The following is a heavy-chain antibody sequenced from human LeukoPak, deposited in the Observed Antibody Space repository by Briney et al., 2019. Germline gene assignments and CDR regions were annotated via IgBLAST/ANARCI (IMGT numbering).Heavy chain of an antibody. D-gene: IGHD2-15*01. J-gene: IGHJ4*02. CDR2: IYYTGST. CDR1: GDSITTYF. V-gene: IGHV4-59*08. Sequence: SETLSLTCTVSGDSITTYFWTWIRQPPGKGLEWIGYIYYTGSTNYNPSLKSRVTLSIDTSKNQFFLKLSSVTAADTAVYYCARQPYRSGAYYFDYWGQGTLITVSS. CDR3: ARQPYRSGAYYFDY.